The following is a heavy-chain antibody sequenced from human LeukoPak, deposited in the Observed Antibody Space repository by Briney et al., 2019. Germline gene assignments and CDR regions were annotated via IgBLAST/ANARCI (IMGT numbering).Heavy chain of an antibody. CDR2: INHSGST. CDR3: AREGVDIVLYYCYYYGMDV. Sequence: PSETLSLTCAVYGGSFSGYYWSWIRQPPGKGLEWIGEINHSGSTNYNPSLKSRVTISVDTSKNQFSLKLSSVTAADTAVYYCAREGVDIVLYYCYYYGMDVWGQGTTVTVSS. CDR1: GGSFSGYY. J-gene: IGHJ6*02. D-gene: IGHD5-12*01. V-gene: IGHV4-34*01.